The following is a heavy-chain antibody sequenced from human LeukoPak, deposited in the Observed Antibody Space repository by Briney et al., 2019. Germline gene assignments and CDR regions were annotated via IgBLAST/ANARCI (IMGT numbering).Heavy chain of an antibody. D-gene: IGHD5-24*01. Sequence: GESLKISCKSSGYSFTNYWIGWVRQMPGKGLEWMGMIYPGDSDTGYSPSFQGQVTISADKSISTAYLQWSSLKASDTAMYYCARLGSRHGYNWGDLWGQGTLVSVSS. CDR1: GYSFTNYW. V-gene: IGHV5-51*01. CDR2: IYPGDSDT. J-gene: IGHJ5*02. CDR3: ARLGSRHGYNWGDL.